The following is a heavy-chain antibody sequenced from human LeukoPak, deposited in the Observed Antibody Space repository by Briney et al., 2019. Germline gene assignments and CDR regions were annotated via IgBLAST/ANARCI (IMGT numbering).Heavy chain of an antibody. CDR2: ISGSGGST. D-gene: IGHD6-19*01. CDR3: TRQSNGYSSGWPDY. CDR1: GFTFSTYD. J-gene: IGHJ4*02. Sequence: GGSLRLSCSASGFTFSTYDMNWVRQAPGKGLEWVSAISGSGGSTYYADSVKGRITISRDDSKNTAYLQMNSLKTEDTAVYYCTRQSNGYSSGWPDYWGQGTLVTVSS. V-gene: IGHV3-23*01.